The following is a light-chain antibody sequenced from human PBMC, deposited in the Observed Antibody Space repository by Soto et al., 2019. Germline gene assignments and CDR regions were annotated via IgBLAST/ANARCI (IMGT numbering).Light chain of an antibody. CDR2: GAS. Sequence: EIVMTQSPATLSVSPGERATLSCRASQSVSSNLDWYQQKPGQAPRLLIYGASTRATGIPARFSGSGSGTEFTLTISSLQSEDVAVYYCQQYNNWPPMAFGQGTKVEIK. V-gene: IGKV3-15*01. CDR1: QSVSSN. J-gene: IGKJ1*01. CDR3: QQYNNWPPMA.